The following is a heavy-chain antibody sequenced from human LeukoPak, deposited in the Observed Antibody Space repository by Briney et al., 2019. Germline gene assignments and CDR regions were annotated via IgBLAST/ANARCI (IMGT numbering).Heavy chain of an antibody. J-gene: IGHJ4*02. D-gene: IGHD1-26*01. V-gene: IGHV4-59*01. Sequence: PSETLSLTCTVSGGSISSYYWSWIRQPPGKGLEWIGYIYYSGSTNYNLSLKSRVTISVDTSKNQFSLKLSSVTAADTAVYYCARDQGGSYSFDYWGQGTLVTVSS. CDR1: GGSISSYY. CDR2: IYYSGST. CDR3: ARDQGGSYSFDY.